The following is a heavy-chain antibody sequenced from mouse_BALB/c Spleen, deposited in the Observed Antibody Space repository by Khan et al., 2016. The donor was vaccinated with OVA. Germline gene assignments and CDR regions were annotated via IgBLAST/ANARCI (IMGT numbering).Heavy chain of an antibody. J-gene: IGHJ2*01. V-gene: IGHV1S81*02. Sequence: QVQLQQSGAELVKAGASVKMSCKASGYTFTSYWMHWVKQRLGQGLEWFAETNPTNGRTYYNEKFKSKATLSVDKSSSTAYMLLSGPTSEDSAVYYCARSKKIVATYFDYGGEGTTLAVSS. D-gene: IGHD1-1*01. CDR2: TNPTNGRT. CDR3: ARSKKIVATYFDY. CDR1: GYTFTSYW.